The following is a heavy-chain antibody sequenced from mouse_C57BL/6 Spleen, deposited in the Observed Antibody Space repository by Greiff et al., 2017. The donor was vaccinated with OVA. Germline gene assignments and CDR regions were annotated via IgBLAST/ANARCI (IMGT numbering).Heavy chain of an antibody. CDR1: GYTFTDYY. V-gene: IGHV1-26*01. CDR2: INPNNGGT. J-gene: IGHJ2*01. CDR3: ARRGLWYGNLFDY. D-gene: IGHD2-10*02. Sequence: EVQLQQPGPELVKPGASVKISCKASGYTFTDYYMNWVKQSHGKSLEWIGDINPNNGGTSYNQKFKGKATLTVDKSSSTAYMELRSLTSEDSAVYYCARRGLWYGNLFDYWGQGTTLTVSS.